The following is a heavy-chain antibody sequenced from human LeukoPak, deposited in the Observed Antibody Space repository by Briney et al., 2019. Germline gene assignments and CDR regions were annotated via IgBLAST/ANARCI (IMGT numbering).Heavy chain of an antibody. V-gene: IGHV3-66*01. J-gene: IGHJ6*02. CDR1: GFTVSSNY. CDR3: AREGDTSGYGMDV. D-gene: IGHD2-21*02. CDR2: ISSGGST. Sequence: GGSLRLSGAASGFTVSSNYMSWVRQASVKGLESVSVISSGGSTHYADSAKGRFTISRDNHKNTLYLQMTSLRPEDTGVYYCAREGDTSGYGMDVWGQGTTVTVAS.